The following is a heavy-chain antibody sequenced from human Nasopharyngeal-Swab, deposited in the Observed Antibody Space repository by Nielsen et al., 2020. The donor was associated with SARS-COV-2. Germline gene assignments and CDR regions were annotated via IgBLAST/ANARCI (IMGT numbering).Heavy chain of an antibody. CDR3: ARRRGYYYYMDV. CDR1: GGSISSGSYY. J-gene: IGHJ6*03. Sequence: GSLRLSCTVSGGSISSGSYYWSWIRQPPGKGLEWIGSIYHSGSTYYNPSLKSRVTISVDTSKNQFSLKLSSVTAADTAVYYCARRRGYYYYMDVWGKGTTVTVSS. V-gene: IGHV4-39*07. CDR2: IYHSGST.